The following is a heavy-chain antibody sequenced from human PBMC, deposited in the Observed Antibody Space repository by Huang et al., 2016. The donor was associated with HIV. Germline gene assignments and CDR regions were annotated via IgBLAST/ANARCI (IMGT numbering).Heavy chain of an antibody. V-gene: IGHV4-34*02. CDR2: INHAGVT. J-gene: IGHJ5*01. Sequence: QVQLEQWGAGLLKPSETLSLTCAVYGGFFSGYFWNWIRQSPGKGLAWIGQINHAGVTDYNPSLKSRATISVDTSKNQFSLKLTSVTAADTAIYYCAREIMISFGGPFDSWGHGNLVTVSS. CDR3: AREIMISFGGPFDS. D-gene: IGHD3-16*01. CDR1: GGFFSGYF.